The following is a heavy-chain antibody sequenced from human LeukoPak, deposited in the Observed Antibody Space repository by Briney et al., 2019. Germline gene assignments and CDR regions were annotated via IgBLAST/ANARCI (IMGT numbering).Heavy chain of an antibody. CDR1: GGSFSGYY. CDR2: INHGGST. J-gene: IGHJ5*02. V-gene: IGHV4-34*01. D-gene: IGHD3-3*01. Sequence: SHTLSPACAVYGGSFSGYYWSCIRQPPGKWREWMGAINHGGSTNYNPSLKSTLTISVDTSKNQFSLKLSSVTAADTAVYYCARGQRITIFGVVIGRNNWFDPWGEGTLGTVSS. CDR3: ARGQRITIFGVVIGRNNWFDP.